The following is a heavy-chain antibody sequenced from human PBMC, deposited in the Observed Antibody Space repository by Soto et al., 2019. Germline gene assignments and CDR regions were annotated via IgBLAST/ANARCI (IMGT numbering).Heavy chain of an antibody. CDR1: GVSFNNNG. CDR2: VSPPFRTS. Sequence: QVQLVQSGAEVKKPGSSVKVSCKTSGVSFNNNGIGWVRQAPEHGLEWMGGVSPPFRTSNYARKFQGRISVTADASTGTVNMDLSSLPSADTAQYYCARVLYYGSGSYSPYGMDVWGQGTTVTVSS. D-gene: IGHD3-10*01. V-gene: IGHV1-69*01. CDR3: ARVLYYGSGSYSPYGMDV. J-gene: IGHJ6*02.